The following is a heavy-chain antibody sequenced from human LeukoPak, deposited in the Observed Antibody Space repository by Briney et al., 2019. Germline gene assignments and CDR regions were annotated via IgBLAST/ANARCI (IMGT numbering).Heavy chain of an antibody. D-gene: IGHD4-23*01. CDR2: IYYSGST. CDR3: AREIPRWAFDI. V-gene: IGHV4-59*01. J-gene: IGHJ3*02. CDR1: GGSISSYY. Sequence: SETLSLTCTVSGGSISSYYWSWIRQPPGKGLEWIGYIYYSGSTNYNPSLKSRVTISVDTSKNQFSLKLGSVTAADTAVYYCAREIPRWAFDIWGQGTMVTVSS.